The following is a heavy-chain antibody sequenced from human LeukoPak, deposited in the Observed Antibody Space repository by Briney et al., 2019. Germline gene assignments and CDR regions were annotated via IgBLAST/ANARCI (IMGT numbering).Heavy chain of an antibody. CDR2: ISWNSGSI. CDR1: GFTFDDYA. D-gene: IGHD3-22*01. V-gene: IGHV3-9*03. J-gene: IGHJ4*02. CDR3: AKASITMIGPNYFDY. Sequence: GGSLRLSCAASGFTFDDYAMHWVRQAPGKGLEWVSGISWNSGSIGYADSVKGRFTISRDNAKNSLYLQMNSLRAEDMALYYCAKASITMIGPNYFDYWGQGTLVTVSS.